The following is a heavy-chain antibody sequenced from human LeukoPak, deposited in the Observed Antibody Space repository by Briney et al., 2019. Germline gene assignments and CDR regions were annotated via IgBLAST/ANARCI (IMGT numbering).Heavy chain of an antibody. CDR2: ISYSGST. V-gene: IGHV4-59*01. D-gene: IGHD1-26*01. CDR1: GGSISSYY. CDR3: ARFAVGATDDY. Sequence: PSETLSLTCAVSGGSISSYYWSWVRQPPGKGLEWVGYISYSGSTNYNPTLKSRVTISVDTSKNQFSLKLSSVTAADTAVYDCARFAVGATDDYWGQGTLVTVSS. J-gene: IGHJ4*02.